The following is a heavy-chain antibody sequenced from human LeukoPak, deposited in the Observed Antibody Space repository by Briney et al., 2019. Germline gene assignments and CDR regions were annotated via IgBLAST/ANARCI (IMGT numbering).Heavy chain of an antibody. V-gene: IGHV1-18*01. Sequence: ASVNVSCKASGYTFTSFGISWVRQAPGQGLEWMGWISAYNGNTNYAQKLQGRVTMTTDTSTSTAYMELRSLRSDDTAVYYCARDVRYSSSWYDDYWGQGTLVTVSS. CDR1: GYTFTSFG. CDR3: ARDVRYSSSWYDDY. CDR2: ISAYNGNT. J-gene: IGHJ4*02. D-gene: IGHD6-13*01.